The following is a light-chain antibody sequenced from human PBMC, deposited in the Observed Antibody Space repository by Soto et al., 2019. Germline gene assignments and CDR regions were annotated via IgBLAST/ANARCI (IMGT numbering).Light chain of an antibody. V-gene: IGKV1-5*01. Sequence: DLQMTQSPSPLSASIGDRVTITCRASQSIDNSLAWYQQKPGKAPHLLIYDASRLETGVSLRFSGSGSGTEFTLTISGLQADDFATYFCQHYNGYPYTFGPGTKVDIK. J-gene: IGKJ2*01. CDR1: QSIDNS. CDR2: DAS. CDR3: QHYNGYPYT.